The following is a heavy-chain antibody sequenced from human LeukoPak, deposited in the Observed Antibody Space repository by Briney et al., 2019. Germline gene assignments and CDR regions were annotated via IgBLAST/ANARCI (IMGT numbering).Heavy chain of an antibody. V-gene: IGHV3-9*01. J-gene: IGHJ3*02. Sequence: PGRSLRLSCAASGFTFDDYAMHWVRQAPGKGLEWVSGISWNSGSIGYADSVKGRFTISRDNAKNSLYLQMNSLRAEDTALYYCAKDIRVSPSDAFDIWGQGTTVTVSS. CDR1: GFTFDDYA. CDR3: AKDIRVSPSDAFDI. CDR2: ISWNSGSI.